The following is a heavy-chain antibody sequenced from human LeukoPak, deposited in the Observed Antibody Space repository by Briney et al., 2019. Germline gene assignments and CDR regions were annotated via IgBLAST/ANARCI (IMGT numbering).Heavy chain of an antibody. CDR1: GYIFTDYY. J-gene: IGHJ5*02. D-gene: IGHD6-13*01. Sequence: EASVKVSCKASGYIFTDYYMHWVRQAPGQELGWMGRINPNSGGTNYAQKFQGRVTITADKSTSTAYMELSSLRSEDTAVYYCAREGGGIAAAGTWRGHNWFDPWGQGTLVTVSS. CDR3: AREGGGIAAAGTWRGHNWFDP. CDR2: INPNSGGT. V-gene: IGHV1/OR15-1*04.